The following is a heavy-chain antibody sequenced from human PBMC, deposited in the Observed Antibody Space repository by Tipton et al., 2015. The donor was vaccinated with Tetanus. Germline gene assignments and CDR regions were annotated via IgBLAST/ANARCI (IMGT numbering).Heavy chain of an antibody. Sequence: TLSLTCTVSGGSISTYHWNWIRQFPGKGLEWIGYIDYFGTTKYNPSLKSRVAMSVDTSKKQLSLKLSSVTSADTAVYYCARTSGYLYSSYWGQGTLVTVSS. J-gene: IGHJ1*01. CDR2: IDYFGTT. CDR3: ARTSGYLYSSY. V-gene: IGHV4-59*07. CDR1: GGSISTYH. D-gene: IGHD3-3*01.